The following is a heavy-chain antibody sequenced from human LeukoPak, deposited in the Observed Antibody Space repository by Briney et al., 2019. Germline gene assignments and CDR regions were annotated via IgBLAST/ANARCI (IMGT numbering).Heavy chain of an antibody. J-gene: IGHJ5*02. V-gene: IGHV4-59*12. CDR2: VDHTGST. D-gene: IGHD3-10*01. CDR3: ARLRSRLLWFGESKLNSWFDP. Sequence: SETLSLTCTVSDDSITMYYWTWIRQPPGKGLEWIGYVDHTGSTKFNPSLKSRVTISVDTSKNQFSLKLSSVTAADTAVYYCARLRSRLLWFGESKLNSWFDPWGQGTLVTVSS. CDR1: DDSITMYY.